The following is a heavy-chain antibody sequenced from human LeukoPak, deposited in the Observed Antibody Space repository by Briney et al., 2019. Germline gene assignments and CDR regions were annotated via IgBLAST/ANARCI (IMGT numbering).Heavy chain of an antibody. J-gene: IGHJ5*02. D-gene: IGHD6-6*01. Sequence: ASVKVSCKASGYTFTSYGISWVRQAPGQGLEWMGWINPNSGGTNYAQKFQGRVTMTRDTSISTAYMELSRLRSDDTAVYYCARGPSIAARLYNWFDPWGQGTLVTVSS. CDR3: ARGPSIAARLYNWFDP. V-gene: IGHV1-2*02. CDR2: INPNSGGT. CDR1: GYTFTSYG.